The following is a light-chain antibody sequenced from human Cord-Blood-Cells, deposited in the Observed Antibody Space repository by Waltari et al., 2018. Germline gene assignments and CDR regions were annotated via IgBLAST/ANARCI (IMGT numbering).Light chain of an antibody. CDR1: KLGATY. CDR3: QAWDSSTPAVV. V-gene: IGLV3-1*01. CDR2: QDS. J-gene: IGLJ2*01. Sequence: SYEPTQPPPVSASPRPTASITCPGHKLGATYACRYQQTPGQSPVLVIYQDSKRPSGIPERFSGSNSGNTATLTISGTQAMDEADYYCQAWDSSTPAVVFGGGTKLTVL.